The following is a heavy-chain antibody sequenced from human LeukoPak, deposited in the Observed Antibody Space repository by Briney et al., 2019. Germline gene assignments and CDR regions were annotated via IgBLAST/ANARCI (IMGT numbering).Heavy chain of an antibody. Sequence: GGSLRLSCAASGFTVSSNYMSWARQAPGKGLEWVSYISSSGSTIYYADSVKGRFTISRDNAKNSLYLQMNSLRAEDTAVYYCARIVNYARDMDVWGKGTTVTISS. CDR1: GFTVSSNY. CDR3: ARIVNYARDMDV. V-gene: IGHV3-11*01. J-gene: IGHJ6*03. CDR2: ISSSGSTI. D-gene: IGHD1-7*01.